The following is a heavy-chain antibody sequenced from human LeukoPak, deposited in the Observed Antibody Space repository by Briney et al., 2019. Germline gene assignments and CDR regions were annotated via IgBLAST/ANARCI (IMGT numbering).Heavy chain of an antibody. CDR1: GGSISSGDYY. Sequence: SQTLSLTCTVSGGSISSGDYYWSWIRQSPGKGLEWIGCIYYSGSTNYNPSLRGRVAMSIDTSKNHFSLRLISVTAADTAIYYCARAPGIVGTTPFGNYWGRGTLVTVSS. CDR3: ARAPGIVGTTPFGNY. CDR2: IYYSGST. V-gene: IGHV4-61*03. J-gene: IGHJ4*02. D-gene: IGHD1-26*01.